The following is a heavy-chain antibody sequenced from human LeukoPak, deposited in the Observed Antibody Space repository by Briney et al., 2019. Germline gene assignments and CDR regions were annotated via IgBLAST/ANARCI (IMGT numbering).Heavy chain of an antibody. Sequence: ASVKVSCKASGYTFTDYYMHWVRQAPGQGLEWTGWINPNSGNTGYAQKFQGRVTITRNTSISTAYMELSSLRSEDTAVYYCAREDYYDSGSNDYWGQGTLVTVSS. J-gene: IGHJ4*02. CDR1: GYTFTDYY. D-gene: IGHD3-22*01. CDR2: INPNSGNT. CDR3: AREDYYDSGSNDY. V-gene: IGHV1-8*03.